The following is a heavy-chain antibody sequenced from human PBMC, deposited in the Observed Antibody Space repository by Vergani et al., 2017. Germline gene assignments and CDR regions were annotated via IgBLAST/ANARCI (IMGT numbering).Heavy chain of an antibody. CDR1: GFTFSSYG. CDR3: ARDEAAVYDSSGYWPGYYYYGMDV. Sequence: QVQLVESGGGVVQPGRSLRLSCAASGFTFSSYGMHWVRQAPGKGLEWVAVIWYDGSNKYYADSVKGRFTISRDNSKNTLYLQMNSRRAEDTAVYYCARDEAAVYDSSGYWPGYYYYGMDVWGQGTTVTVSS. V-gene: IGHV3-33*01. CDR2: IWYDGSNK. J-gene: IGHJ6*02. D-gene: IGHD3-22*01.